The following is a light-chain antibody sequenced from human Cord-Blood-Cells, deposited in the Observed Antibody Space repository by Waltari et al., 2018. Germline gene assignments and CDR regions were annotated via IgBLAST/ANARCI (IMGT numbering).Light chain of an antibody. CDR2: DVS. Sequence: QSALTQPASVSGSPGQSITISCTGTSRDVGGYNYVSLYQQHPGKAPKLMIYDVSNRPSGVSNRFPGSKSGNTAYLTISGLQAEDEADYCCSSYTSSSALWVYGGGTKLTV. CDR1: SRDVGGYNY. CDR3: SSYTSSSALWV. J-gene: IGLJ3*02. V-gene: IGLV2-14*03.